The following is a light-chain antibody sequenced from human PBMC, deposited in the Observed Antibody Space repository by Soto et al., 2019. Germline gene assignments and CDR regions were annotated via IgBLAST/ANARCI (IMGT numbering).Light chain of an antibody. J-gene: IGLJ1*01. V-gene: IGLV2-14*01. Sequence: QSALTQPASVSGSPGQSITISCTGTSSDVGGYNYVSWYQQHPGKAPKLMIYEVSNRPSGVSNRFSGSKSDNTASLTISGLQAEDEADYYCSSYTSSSTLMVFGTGTKLTVL. CDR2: EVS. CDR1: SSDVGGYNY. CDR3: SSYTSSSTLMV.